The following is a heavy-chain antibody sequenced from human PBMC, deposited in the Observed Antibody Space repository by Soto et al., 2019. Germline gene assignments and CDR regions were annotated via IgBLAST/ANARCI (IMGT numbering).Heavy chain of an antibody. Sequence: QVQLVESGGGVVQPGRSLRLSCAGSGFTFSSYGMDWVRQAPGKGLEWVAVISYDGSNNYYADSVKGRFTISRDNSKNTLYLQMNRLRAEDTAVYYCAKDRMGAGVRGYFDYWGQGTLVTVSS. CDR1: GFTFSSYG. CDR3: AKDRMGAGVRGYFDY. CDR2: ISYDGSNN. V-gene: IGHV3-30*18. D-gene: IGHD3-10*01. J-gene: IGHJ4*02.